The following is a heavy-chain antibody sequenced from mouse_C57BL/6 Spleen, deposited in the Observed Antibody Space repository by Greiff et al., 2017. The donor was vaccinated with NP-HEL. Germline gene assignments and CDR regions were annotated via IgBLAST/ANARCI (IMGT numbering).Heavy chain of an antibody. V-gene: IGHV7-3*01. Sequence: EVQGVESGGGLVQPGGSLSLSCAASGFTFTDYYMSWVRQPPGKALEWLGFIRNKANGYTTEYSASVKGRFTISRDNSQSILYLQMNALRAEDSATYYCARYIPLLFITTVESIRYAMDYWGQGTSVTVSS. CDR1: GFTFTDYY. D-gene: IGHD1-1*01. CDR2: IRNKANGYTT. CDR3: ARYIPLLFITTVESIRYAMDY. J-gene: IGHJ4*01.